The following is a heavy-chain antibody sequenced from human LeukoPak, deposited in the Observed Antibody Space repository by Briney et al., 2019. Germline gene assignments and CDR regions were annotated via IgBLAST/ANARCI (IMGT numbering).Heavy chain of an antibody. J-gene: IGHJ4*02. D-gene: IGHD5-18*01. CDR1: GFTFSSYA. V-gene: IGHV3-30*04. CDR2: ISYDGSNK. CDR3: ARVGHNRGYSYGLNYYFDY. Sequence: GGSLRLSCAASGFTFSSYAMHWVRQAPGKGLEWVAVISYDGSNKYYADSVKGRFTISRDNSKNTLYLQMNSLRAEDTAVYYCARVGHNRGYSYGLNYYFDYWGQGTLVTVSS.